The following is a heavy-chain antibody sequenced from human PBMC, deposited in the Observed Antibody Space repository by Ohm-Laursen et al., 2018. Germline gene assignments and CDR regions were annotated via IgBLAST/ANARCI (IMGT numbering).Heavy chain of an antibody. J-gene: IGHJ4*02. V-gene: IGHV3-7*01. Sequence: SLRLSCSVSGFSFSSYWMNWVRQAPGKGLEWVANIKEDGSEKNYVDSVKGRFTISRDNGKNSLYLQMNSLRAEDTAVYYCVKDAGGTYDYWGQGTLVTVSS. CDR3: VKDAGGTYDY. CDR1: GFSFSSYW. CDR2: IKEDGSEK.